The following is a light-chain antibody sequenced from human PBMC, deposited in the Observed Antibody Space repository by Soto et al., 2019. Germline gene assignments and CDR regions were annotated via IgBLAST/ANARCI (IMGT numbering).Light chain of an antibody. CDR2: EVS. CDR1: SSDVGGYNY. CDR3: SSYSSSSALV. V-gene: IGLV2-14*01. Sequence: SVLTRTASVSGSAGQSITIACTGTSSDVGGYNYVSWFQQHPGKAPNLMISEVSNRPSGVSNRFSASKSGNTASLTSSGQQSEDEATYYCSSYSSSSALVFGTGTKVTVL. J-gene: IGLJ1*01.